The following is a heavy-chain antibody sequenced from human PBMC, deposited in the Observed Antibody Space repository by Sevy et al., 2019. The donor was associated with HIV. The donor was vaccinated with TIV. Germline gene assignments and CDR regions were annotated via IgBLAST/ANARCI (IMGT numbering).Heavy chain of an antibody. J-gene: IGHJ4*02. V-gene: IGHV4-59*11. CDR2: IYYNGHI. Sequence: SETLSLTCTVSGGSITSLYWNWIRQPPGKGLEWIANIYYNGHINYNPSLKSRVTLSLDTSKNQFSLRLSYGTAADKAMYYCAGENAWGRGYSWGQGALVTVSS. CDR1: GGSITSLY. CDR3: AGENAWGRGYS. D-gene: IGHD1-26*01.